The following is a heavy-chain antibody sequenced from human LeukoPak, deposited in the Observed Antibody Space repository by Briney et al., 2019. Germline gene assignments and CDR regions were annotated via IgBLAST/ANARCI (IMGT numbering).Heavy chain of an antibody. J-gene: IGHJ4*02. CDR1: GDSVSINSAA. CDR3: ARDLDGFEY. Sequence: SPTLSLTCAISGDSVSINSAAWNWIRQSPARGLEWLGRTYYRAKRYNDYAVYEQSRITINTDTNKNQLSLQLNSGTPEDKAVYYCARDLDGFEYWRQATLVTLSS. V-gene: IGHV6-1*01. CDR2: TYYRAKRYN.